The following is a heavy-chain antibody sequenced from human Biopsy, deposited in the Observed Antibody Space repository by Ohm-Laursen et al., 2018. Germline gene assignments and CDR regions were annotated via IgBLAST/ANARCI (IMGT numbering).Heavy chain of an antibody. Sequence: ASVKVSCKASGYTFTDYYIHWVRQSPGQGLKWMGWINPNSGATNSAQKFRDRVTLTRDTSISAIYIDLRRLKSDDAAIYYCARDRMTDVFGGPTRTDVFDSWGQGTPVTVSS. CDR3: ARDRMTDVFGGPTRTDVFDS. CDR2: INPNSGAT. CDR1: GYTFTDYY. J-gene: IGHJ4*02. D-gene: IGHD3-10*01. V-gene: IGHV1-2*02.